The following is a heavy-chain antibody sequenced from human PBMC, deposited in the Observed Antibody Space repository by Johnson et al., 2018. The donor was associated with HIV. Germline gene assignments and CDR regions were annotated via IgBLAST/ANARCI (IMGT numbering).Heavy chain of an antibody. CDR1: GFTFSSYA. Sequence: QVQLVESGGGVVQPGRSLRLSCAASGFTFSSYAMHWVRQAPGKGLEWVAVISYDGSNKYYADSVKGRFTISRDNSKNTLFLHMNSLRTEDTAIYYCARVGVSGYDLAAFDIWGQGTMVTVSS. CDR2: ISYDGSNK. CDR3: ARVGVSGYDLAAFDI. V-gene: IGHV3-30*04. J-gene: IGHJ3*02. D-gene: IGHD5-12*01.